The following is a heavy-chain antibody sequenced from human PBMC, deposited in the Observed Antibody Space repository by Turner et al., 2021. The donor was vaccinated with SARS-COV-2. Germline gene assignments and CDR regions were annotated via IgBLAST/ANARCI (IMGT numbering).Heavy chain of an antibody. CDR3: ARYASCYVISANRYDALDI. J-gene: IGHJ3*02. CDR1: GGSISSSSYY. D-gene: IGHD2-2*01. Sequence: QLQLQESGPRLVKPSETLSLTCTVSGGSISSSSYYWGWIRQPPGKGLEWIGKRYCNRCNCYITSLKRPVTIRVAMSTNQSYLKLTFVIAADTAVYSCARYASCYVISANRYDALDIWGQGTMVTVSS. V-gene: IGHV4-39*01. CDR2: RYCNRCN.